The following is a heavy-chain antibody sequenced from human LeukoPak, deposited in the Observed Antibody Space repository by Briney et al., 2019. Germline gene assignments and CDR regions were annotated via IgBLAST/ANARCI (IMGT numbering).Heavy chain of an antibody. CDR2: INPNSGGT. CDR3: ARALGYSRGWQGG. V-gene: IGHV1-2*02. D-gene: IGHD6-19*01. CDR1: GYTFTGYY. Sequence: ASVKVSCKASGYTFTGYYMHWVRQAPGQGLEWMGWINPNSGGTNYAQKFQGRVTMTRDTSISTAYMELSRLRSDDTAVYYCARALGYSRGWQGGWGQGTLVTVSS. J-gene: IGHJ4*02.